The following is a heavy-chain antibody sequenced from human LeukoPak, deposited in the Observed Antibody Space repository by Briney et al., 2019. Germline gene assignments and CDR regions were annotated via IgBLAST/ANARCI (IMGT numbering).Heavy chain of an antibody. D-gene: IGHD6-19*01. Sequence: SESLSLTCTVSGGSISSSSYYWGWIRQPPGKGLEWIGRIYYSGSTYYNPSLKSRVTISVDTSKNQFSLKLRSVTAADTAVYYCALLGESGWYTGGDYWGQGTLVTVSS. CDR2: IYYSGST. J-gene: IGHJ4*02. CDR3: ALLGESGWYTGGDY. V-gene: IGHV4-39*01. CDR1: GGSISSSSYY.